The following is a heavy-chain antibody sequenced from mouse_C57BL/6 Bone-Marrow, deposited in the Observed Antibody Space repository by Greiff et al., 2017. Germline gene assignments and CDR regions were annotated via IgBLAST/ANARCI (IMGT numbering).Heavy chain of an antibody. D-gene: IGHD1-1*01. CDR2: IWGGGST. CDR1: GFSFTSYG. Sequence: VKLMESGPGLVAPSQSLSITCTVSGFSFTSYGVDWVRQPPGKGLEWLGVIWGGGSTNYNSAIMSRLSISKDNSKSQVFLKMNSLQTEDTAMYDGAKHGYYGSSYWYFDVWGTGTTVTVSS. J-gene: IGHJ1*03. V-gene: IGHV2-9*01. CDR3: AKHGYYGSSYWYFDV.